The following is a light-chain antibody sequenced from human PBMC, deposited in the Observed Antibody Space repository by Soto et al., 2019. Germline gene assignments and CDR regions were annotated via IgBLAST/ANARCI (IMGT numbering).Light chain of an antibody. CDR2: GAS. CDR1: QSVSSN. J-gene: IGKJ5*01. V-gene: IGKV3-15*01. CDR3: QHLNNYPIT. Sequence: EIVMTQSPATLSVSPGERATLSCRASQSVSSNLAWYQQKPGQAPRLLIYGASTRATGIPARFSGSGSGTVFTLTISSLQPADFATYYCQHLNNYPITFGQGTRLEIK.